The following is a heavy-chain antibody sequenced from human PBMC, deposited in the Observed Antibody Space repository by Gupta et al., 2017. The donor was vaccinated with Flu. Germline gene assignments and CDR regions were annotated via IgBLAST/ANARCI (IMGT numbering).Heavy chain of an antibody. V-gene: IGHV4-31*03. J-gene: IGHJ4*02. Sequence: QVQLQESGPGLVKPSQTLSLTCTVSGGSISSGGYYWSWIRQHPGKGLEWIGYIYYSGSTYYNPSIKSRVTISVDTSKNQFSLKLSSVTAADTAVYYCARGGCSSTSCYGFDYWGQGTLVTVSS. D-gene: IGHD2-2*01. CDR2: IYYSGST. CDR3: ARGGCSSTSCYGFDY. CDR1: GGSISSGGYY.